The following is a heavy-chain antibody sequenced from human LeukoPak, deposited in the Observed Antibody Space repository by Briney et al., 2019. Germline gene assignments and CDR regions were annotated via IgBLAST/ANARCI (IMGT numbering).Heavy chain of an antibody. J-gene: IGHJ6*02. D-gene: IGHD2-2*01. CDR1: GYTFTSYG. V-gene: IGHV1-18*01. CDR3: ARIVVPAASNYYYGMDV. Sequence: GASVTVSCKASGYTFTSYGISWVRQAPGQGLEWMGWISAYNGNTNYAQKLQGRVTMTTDTSTSTAYTELRSLRSDDTAVYYCARIVVPAASNYYYGMDVWGQGTTVTVSS. CDR2: ISAYNGNT.